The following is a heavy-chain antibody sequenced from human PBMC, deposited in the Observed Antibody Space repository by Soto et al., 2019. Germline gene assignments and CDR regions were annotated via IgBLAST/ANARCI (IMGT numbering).Heavy chain of an antibody. CDR3: AKVGDIVVENRGLDV. CDR2: ISGRGDST. J-gene: IGHJ6*02. CDR1: GFTFSNYP. Sequence: EVQLLESGGGLVQPGESLRLSCAASGFTFSNYPMTWVRHAPGKGLEWVSAISGRGDSTYYAGSVKGRFTISRDNAKYTLYRQMNSLRAEDTALYYCAKVGDIVVENRGLDVWGQGTTVTVSS. D-gene: IGHD2-15*01. V-gene: IGHV3-23*01.